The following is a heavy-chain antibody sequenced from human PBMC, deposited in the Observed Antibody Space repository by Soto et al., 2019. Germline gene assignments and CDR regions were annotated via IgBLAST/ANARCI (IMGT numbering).Heavy chain of an antibody. V-gene: IGHV4-4*07. CDR3: ARTVGAAYYFDF. CDR1: GDSMTKYY. J-gene: IGHJ4*02. Sequence: SETLSLTCTVSGDSMTKYYWSWIRQSAGKGLEWIGRIYTSGSTNYNPSLKSRVTMSIDTSNKHFSPSLKSVTAADTAVYYCARTVGAAYYFDFWGQGALVTVSS. D-gene: IGHD1-26*01. CDR2: IYTSGST.